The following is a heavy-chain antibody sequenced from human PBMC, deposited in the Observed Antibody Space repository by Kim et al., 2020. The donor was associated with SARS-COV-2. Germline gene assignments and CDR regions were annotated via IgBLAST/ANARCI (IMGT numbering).Heavy chain of an antibody. D-gene: IGHD3-3*01. J-gene: IGHJ6*02. CDR1: GFTFSNYA. CDR2: ISYDGSNK. V-gene: IGHV3-30*04. Sequence: GGSLRLSCAASGFTFSNYAMHWVRQAPGKGLEWVAVISYDGSNKYYADSVKGRFTISRDNSKNTLFLQMNSLRAEDTAVYYCERDHPTIGMDVWGQGTT. CDR3: ERDHPTIGMDV.